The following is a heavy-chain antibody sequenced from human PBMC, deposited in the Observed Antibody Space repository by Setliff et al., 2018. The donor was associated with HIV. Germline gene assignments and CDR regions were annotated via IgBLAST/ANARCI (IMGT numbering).Heavy chain of an antibody. Sequence: SETLSLTCTVSGGSFSTYYWSWIRQPAGAGLEYIVRVHSTGTTIYNPSLKSRVTMSVDTSKNQLSLKLRSVTAADTAVYYCARARITMTGGRLEPYAFDRWGQGTKVTVSS. CDR1: GGSFSTYY. J-gene: IGHJ3*01. V-gene: IGHV4-4*07. D-gene: IGHD3-22*01. CDR2: VHSTGTT. CDR3: ARARITMTGGRLEPYAFDR.